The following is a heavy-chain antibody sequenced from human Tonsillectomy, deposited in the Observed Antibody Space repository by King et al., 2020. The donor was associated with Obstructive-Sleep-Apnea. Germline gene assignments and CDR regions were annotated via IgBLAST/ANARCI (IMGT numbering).Heavy chain of an antibody. V-gene: IGHV3-11*01. CDR1: GFTFSDYY. D-gene: IGHD3-10*01. J-gene: IGHJ6*02. CDR3: ARVGLYGSATYGMDV. CDR2: ISSSGNPI. Sequence: VQLVESGGGLVKPGGSLRLSCAASGFTFSDYYMTWIRQAPGKGLEWVSYISSSGNPIYYADSVKGRFTISRDNAKNSLFLHMNSLRAEDTAVYYCARVGLYGSATYGMDVWGQGTTVTVSS.